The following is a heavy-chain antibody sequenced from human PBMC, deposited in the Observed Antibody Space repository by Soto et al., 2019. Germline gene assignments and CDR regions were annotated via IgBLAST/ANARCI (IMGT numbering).Heavy chain of an antibody. J-gene: IGHJ6*02. V-gene: IGHV4-4*02. Sequence: PSETLSLTCAVSGGSISSSNWWSWVRQPPGKGLEWIGEIYHSGSTNYNPSLKSRVTISVDKSKNQFSLKLSSVTAADTAVYYCVRAQQWLDRYYYYGMDVWGQGTTVTVSS. CDR3: VRAQQWLDRYYYYGMDV. CDR1: GGSISSSNW. D-gene: IGHD6-19*01. CDR2: IYHSGST.